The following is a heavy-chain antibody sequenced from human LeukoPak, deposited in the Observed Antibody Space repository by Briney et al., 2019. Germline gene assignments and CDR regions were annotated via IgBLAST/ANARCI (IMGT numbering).Heavy chain of an antibody. Sequence: ASVKVSCKASGYTFTSYGISWVRQAPGQGLEWMGWISAYNGNTNYAQKLQGRVTMTTDTSTSTAYMELRSLRSDDTAVYHCARETVPYQLPRAFDIWGQGTMVTVSS. V-gene: IGHV1-18*01. CDR2: ISAYNGNT. CDR1: GYTFTSYG. J-gene: IGHJ3*02. CDR3: ARETVPYQLPRAFDI. D-gene: IGHD2-2*01.